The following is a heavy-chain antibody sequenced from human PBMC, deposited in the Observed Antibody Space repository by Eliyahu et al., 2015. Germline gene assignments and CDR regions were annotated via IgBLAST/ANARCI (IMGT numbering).Heavy chain of an antibody. J-gene: IGHJ3*02. D-gene: IGHD2-21*02. Sequence: QVQLVESGGGVVQXGRSLXLSWXAXGFTFSSYGMHWVRQAPGKGLEWVAVISYDGSNKYYADSVKGRFTISRDNSKNTLYLQMNSLRAEDTAVYYCAKGGLLKAFDIWGQGTMVTVSS. V-gene: IGHV3-30*18. CDR2: ISYDGSNK. CDR1: GFTFSSYG. CDR3: AKGGLLKAFDI.